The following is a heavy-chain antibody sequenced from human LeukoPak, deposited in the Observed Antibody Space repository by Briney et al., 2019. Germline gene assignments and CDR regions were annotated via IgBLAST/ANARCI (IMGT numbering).Heavy chain of an antibody. CDR1: GFTFSSYA. V-gene: IGHV3-23*01. J-gene: IGHJ4*02. Sequence: PGGSLRLSCAASGFTFSSYAITWIRQAPGKGLEWVSSISARSDAIYYADSVKGRFTISRDNSQNTLNLRMNSLRAEDTAVYYCAARGYTYFFDYWGQGTLVTVSS. D-gene: IGHD5-18*01. CDR3: AARGYTYFFDY. CDR2: ISARSDAI.